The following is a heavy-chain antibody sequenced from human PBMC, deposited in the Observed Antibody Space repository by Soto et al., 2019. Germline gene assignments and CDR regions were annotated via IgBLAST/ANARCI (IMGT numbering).Heavy chain of an antibody. V-gene: IGHV3-30-3*01. CDR2: ISYDGSNK. CDR3: ARGFSLADAFDI. J-gene: IGHJ3*02. Sequence: GGSLRLSCAASGFTFSSYAMHWVRQAPGKGLEWVAVISYDGSNKYYVDSVKGRFTISRDNAKNSLYLQMNSLRAEDTAVYYCARGFSLADAFDIWGQGTMVTVSS. CDR1: GFTFSSYA. D-gene: IGHD2-2*01.